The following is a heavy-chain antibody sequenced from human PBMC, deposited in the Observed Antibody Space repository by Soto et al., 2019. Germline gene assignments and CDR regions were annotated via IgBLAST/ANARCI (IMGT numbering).Heavy chain of an antibody. CDR2: ISWNSGSI. V-gene: IGHV3-9*01. CDR3: AKGLTIPAAGTKATNYYYYGMDV. D-gene: IGHD6-13*01. Sequence: GGSLRLSCAASGFTFDDYAMHWVRQAPGKGPEWVSGISWNSGSIGYADSVKGRFTISRDNSKNTLYLQMNSLRAEDTAVYYCAKGLTIPAAGTKATNYYYYGMDVWGQGTTVTVSS. CDR1: GFTFDDYA. J-gene: IGHJ6*02.